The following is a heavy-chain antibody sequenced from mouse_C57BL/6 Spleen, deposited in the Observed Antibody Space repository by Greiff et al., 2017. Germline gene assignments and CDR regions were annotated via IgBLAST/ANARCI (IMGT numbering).Heavy chain of an antibody. J-gene: IGHJ2*01. V-gene: IGHV5-9-1*02. CDR1: GFTFSSYA. D-gene: IGHD1-1*01. Sequence: EVKVEESGEGLVKPGGSLKLSCAASGFTFSSYAMSWVRQTPEKRLEWVAYISSGGDYIYYADTVKGRFTISRDNARNTLYLQMSSLKSEDTAMYYCTRGYCSSYRGYFDYWGQGTTLTVSS. CDR2: ISSGGDYI. CDR3: TRGYCSSYRGYFDY.